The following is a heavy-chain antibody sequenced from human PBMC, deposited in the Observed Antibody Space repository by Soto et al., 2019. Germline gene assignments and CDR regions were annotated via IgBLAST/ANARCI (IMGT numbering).Heavy chain of an antibody. CDR1: GFTFSSYS. Sequence: GGSLRLSCAASGFTFSSYSMNWVRQAPGKGLEWVSSISSSSSYIYYADSVKGRFTISRDNAKNSLYLQMNSLRAEDTAVYYCARDRGGSSWYWVKRGSLGYYFDYWGQGTLVTVSS. D-gene: IGHD6-13*01. CDR3: ARDRGGSSWYWVKRGSLGYYFDY. CDR2: ISSSSSYI. J-gene: IGHJ4*02. V-gene: IGHV3-21*01.